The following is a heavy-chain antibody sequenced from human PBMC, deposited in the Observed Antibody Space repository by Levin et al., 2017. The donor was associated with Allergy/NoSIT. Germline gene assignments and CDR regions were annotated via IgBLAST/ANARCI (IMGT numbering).Heavy chain of an antibody. J-gene: IGHJ6*04. D-gene: IGHD3-16*01. CDR3: ARGVGGNYFYLDV. Sequence: GGSLRLSCAASGFTFSSYNMYWVRQAPGQGLEWVSSLGYETIHEYYPDSVKGRFTISRDNAKSSLFLQMNSLRAADTAVYYCARGVGGNYFYLDVWGRGTTVTVSS. CDR1: GFTFSSYN. V-gene: IGHV3-21*01. CDR2: LGYETIHE.